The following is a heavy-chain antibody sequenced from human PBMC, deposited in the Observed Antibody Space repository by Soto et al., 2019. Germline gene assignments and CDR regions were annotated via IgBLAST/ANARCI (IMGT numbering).Heavy chain of an antibody. CDR1: GFTFSRDG. V-gene: IGHV3-23*01. CDR3: AKEWATTTAFDY. J-gene: IGHJ4*02. Sequence: EVQLLESGGGLVQAGGSLRLSCAASGFTFSRDGMSWVRQAPGKGLEWVSLITDNGGSTYYADSVKGRFTISRDNTKNTLFLQMNSLRAEDTAVYYCAKEWATTTAFDYWGQGALVPSPQ. D-gene: IGHD4-17*01. CDR2: ITDNGGST.